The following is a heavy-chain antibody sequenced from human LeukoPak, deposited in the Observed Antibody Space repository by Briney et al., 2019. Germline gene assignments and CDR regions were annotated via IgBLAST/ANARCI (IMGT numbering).Heavy chain of an antibody. CDR1: GGSISSSSYY. V-gene: IGHV4-39*07. D-gene: IGHD3-10*01. J-gene: IGHJ4*02. CDR3: AGSMVRGVTGVDY. Sequence: PSETLSLTCTVSGGSISSSSYYWGWIRQPPGKGLEWIGSIYYSGSTYYNPSLKSRVTISVDTSKNQFSLKLSSVTAADTAVYYCAGSMVRGVTGVDYWGQGTLVTVSS. CDR2: IYYSGST.